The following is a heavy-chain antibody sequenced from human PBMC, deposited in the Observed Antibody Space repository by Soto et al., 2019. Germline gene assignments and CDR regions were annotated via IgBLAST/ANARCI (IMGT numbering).Heavy chain of an antibody. CDR3: ARHGYNYGGGYFDS. Sequence: EVQLVESGGGLVQPGGSLRLSCAASGVTVSSNYMSWVRQAPGKGLEWVSVIYSGGSTYYADSVKGRSTSSRDNSKNTLYLQMNSLGAEDTAVYYCARHGYNYGGGYFDSWGQGTLVTVSS. J-gene: IGHJ4*02. CDR1: GVTVSSNY. V-gene: IGHV3-66*04. CDR2: IYSGGST. D-gene: IGHD5-18*01.